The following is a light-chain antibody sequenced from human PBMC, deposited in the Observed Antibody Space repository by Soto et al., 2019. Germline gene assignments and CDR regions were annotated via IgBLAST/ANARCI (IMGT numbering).Light chain of an antibody. CDR3: QQRSNWPPIT. J-gene: IGKJ5*01. CDR2: DAS. CDR1: QSVSSY. Sequence: EVVLTQSPGTLSLSPVERATLYCRASQSVSSYLAWYQQKPGQAPRLLIYDASNRATGIPARFSGSGSGTDFTLTISSLEPEDFAVYYCQQRSNWPPITFGQGTRREI. V-gene: IGKV3-11*01.